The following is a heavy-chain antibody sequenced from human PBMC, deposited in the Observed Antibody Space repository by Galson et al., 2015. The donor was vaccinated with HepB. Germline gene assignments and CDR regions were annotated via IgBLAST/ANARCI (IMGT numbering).Heavy chain of an antibody. CDR1: GFTVSSNY. Sequence: SLRLSCAASGFTVSSNYMSWVRQAPGKGLEWVSVIYSGGSTYYADSVKGRFTISRDNSKNTLYLQMNSLRAEDTAVYYCARVQEWELLFDYWGQGTLVTVSS. V-gene: IGHV3-66*02. CDR2: IYSGGST. D-gene: IGHD1-26*01. CDR3: ARVQEWELLFDY. J-gene: IGHJ4*02.